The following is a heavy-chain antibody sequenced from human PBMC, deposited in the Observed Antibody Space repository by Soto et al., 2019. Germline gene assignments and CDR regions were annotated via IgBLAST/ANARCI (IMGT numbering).Heavy chain of an antibody. CDR3: ARGQDSSGYYHTLVGFDY. Sequence: QVQLQESGPGLVKPSQTLSLTCTVSGGSISSGDYYWSWIRQPPGKGLEWIGYIYYSGSTYYNPSLKSRVTISVDTSKNQFSLKLSSVTAADTAVYYCARGQDSSGYYHTLVGFDYWGQGTLVTVSS. CDR1: GGSISSGDYY. D-gene: IGHD3-22*01. V-gene: IGHV4-30-4*01. CDR2: IYYSGST. J-gene: IGHJ4*02.